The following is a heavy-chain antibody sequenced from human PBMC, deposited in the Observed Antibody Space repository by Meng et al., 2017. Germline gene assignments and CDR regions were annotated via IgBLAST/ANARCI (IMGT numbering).Heavy chain of an antibody. Sequence: QVRLKGPGPGLVKPSGTLSLTSAVSGGSISSSNWWSWVRQPPGKGLEWIGEIYHSGSTNYNPSLKSRVTISVDKSKNQFSLKLSSVTAADTAVYYCARIGDWGSTRYFDYWGQGTLVTVSS. CDR1: GGSISSSNW. J-gene: IGHJ4*02. CDR3: ARIGDWGSTRYFDY. V-gene: IGHV4-4*02. D-gene: IGHD7-27*01. CDR2: IYHSGST.